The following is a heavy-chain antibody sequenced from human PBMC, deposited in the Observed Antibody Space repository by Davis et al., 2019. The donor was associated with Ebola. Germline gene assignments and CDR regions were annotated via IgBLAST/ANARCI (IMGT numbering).Heavy chain of an antibody. CDR3: AILEAIVVVPAATNWFDP. J-gene: IGHJ5*02. CDR1: GYTFTGYY. V-gene: IGHV1-2*02. D-gene: IGHD2-2*01. CDR2: INPNSGGT. Sequence: ASVKVSCKASGYTFTGYYMHWVRQAPGQGLEWMGWINPNSGGTNYAQKFQGRVTMTRDTSISTAYMELGRLRSDDTAVYYCAILEAIVVVPAATNWFDPWGQGTLVTVSS.